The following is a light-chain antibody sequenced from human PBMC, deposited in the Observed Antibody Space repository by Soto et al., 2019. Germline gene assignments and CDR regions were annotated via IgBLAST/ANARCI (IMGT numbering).Light chain of an antibody. Sequence: QFVLTQPASVSGSPGQSITISCTGTSSDVGGYNYVSWYHQHPGKAPKVMIYDVSNRPSGVSDRFSGSKSGNTASLTISGLQAEDEAEYYCSSYTSSSTYVFGTGTKVTVL. CDR2: DVS. J-gene: IGLJ1*01. CDR1: SSDVGGYNY. CDR3: SSYTSSSTYV. V-gene: IGLV2-14*01.